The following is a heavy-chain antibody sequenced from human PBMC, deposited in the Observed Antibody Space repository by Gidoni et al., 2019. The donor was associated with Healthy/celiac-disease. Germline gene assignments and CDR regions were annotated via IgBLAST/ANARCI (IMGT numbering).Heavy chain of an antibody. D-gene: IGHD2-2*01. Sequence: QVQLVQSGAEVKKPGSSVTVSCQASGGPFSSYAISWVRQAPGQGLEWMGGIIPIFGTANYAQKFQGRVTITADESTSTAYMELSSLRSEDTAVYYCARERVYCSSTSCNYYYYGMDVWGQGTTVTVSS. CDR2: IIPIFGTA. CDR1: GGPFSSYA. V-gene: IGHV1-69*01. J-gene: IGHJ6*02. CDR3: ARERVYCSSTSCNYYYYGMDV.